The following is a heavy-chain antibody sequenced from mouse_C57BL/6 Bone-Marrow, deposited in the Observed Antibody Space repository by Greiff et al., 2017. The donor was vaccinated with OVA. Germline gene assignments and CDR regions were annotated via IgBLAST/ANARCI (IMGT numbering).Heavy chain of an antibody. CDR3: ARGLPHYFDD. V-gene: IGHV5-17*01. D-gene: IGHD2-2*01. CDR2: ISSGSSTI. J-gene: IGHJ2*01. Sequence: EVKLMESGGGLVKPGGSLKLSCAASGFTFSDYGMHWVRQAPEKGLEWVAYISSGSSTIYYADTVKGRFTISRDNAKNTLFLQMTSLRSEDTAMYYCARGLPHYFDDWGQGTTLTVSS. CDR1: GFTFSDYG.